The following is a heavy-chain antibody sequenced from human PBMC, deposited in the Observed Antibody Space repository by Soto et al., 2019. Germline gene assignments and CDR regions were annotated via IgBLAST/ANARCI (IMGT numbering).Heavy chain of an antibody. J-gene: IGHJ4*02. V-gene: IGHV4-39*01. CDR3: ARHSAYNWNYGGVPLLLDY. Sequence: SETLSLTCTVSGGSISSSSYYWGWIRQPPGKGLEWIGSIYYSGSTYYNPSLKSRVTISVDTSKNQFSLKLSSVTAADTAVYYCARHSAYNWNYGGVPLLLDYWGQGTLVTVSS. D-gene: IGHD1-7*01. CDR1: GGSISSSSYY. CDR2: IYYSGST.